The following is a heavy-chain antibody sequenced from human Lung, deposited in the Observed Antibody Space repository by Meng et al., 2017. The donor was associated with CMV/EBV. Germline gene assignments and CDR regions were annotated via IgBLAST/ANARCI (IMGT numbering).Heavy chain of an antibody. CDR2: INSDGSST. J-gene: IGHJ6*02. CDR3: ARGGSSWGGKYYYYGMDV. Sequence: GEXXKISCAASGFTFSSYWMHWVRQAPGKGLVWVSRINSDGSSTSYADSVKGRFTISRDNAKNTLYLQMNSLRAEDTAVYYCARGGSSWGGKYYYYGMDVWXQGTXVTVSS. V-gene: IGHV3-74*01. CDR1: GFTFSSYW. D-gene: IGHD6-13*01.